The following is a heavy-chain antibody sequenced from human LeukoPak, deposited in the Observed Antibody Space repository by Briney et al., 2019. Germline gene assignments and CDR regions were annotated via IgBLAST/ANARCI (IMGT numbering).Heavy chain of an antibody. D-gene: IGHD7-27*01. J-gene: IGHJ4*02. V-gene: IGHV3-30*02. CDR3: AKDSNWAFDY. CDR1: GFTFSRYG. CDR2: IRKDGSDK. Sequence: PGGSLRLSCRASGFTFSRYGMHWVRQAPGKGLEWVTYIRKDGSDKYYADSVKGRFTISRDSSKNMVYLQMTSLRAEDTALYYCAKDSNWAFDYWGQGTLVSVSS.